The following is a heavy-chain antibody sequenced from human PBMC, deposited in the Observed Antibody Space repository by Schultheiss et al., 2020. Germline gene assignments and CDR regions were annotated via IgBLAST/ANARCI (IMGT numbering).Heavy chain of an antibody. CDR3: ARDDYDILTGPPDY. J-gene: IGHJ4*02. CDR1: GFTFSNAW. D-gene: IGHD3-9*01. CDR2: ISYDGSNK. V-gene: IGHV3-30-3*01. Sequence: GGSLRLSCAASGFTFSNAWMNWVRQAPGKGLEWVAVISYDGSNKYYADSVKGRFTISRDNSKNTLYLQMNSLRAEDTAVYYCARDDYDILTGPPDYWGQGTLVTVSS.